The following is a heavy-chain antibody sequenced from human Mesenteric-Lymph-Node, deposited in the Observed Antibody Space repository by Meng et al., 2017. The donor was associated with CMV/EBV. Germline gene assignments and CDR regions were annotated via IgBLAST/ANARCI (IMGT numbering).Heavy chain of an antibody. CDR2: ISYDGSNK. CDR3: AGEGTYFDSESYGWFDP. V-gene: IGHV3-30*14. J-gene: IGHJ5*02. CDR1: GFTFSSYA. Sequence: GGSLRLSCAASGFTFSSYAMHWVRQAPGKGLEWVAVISYDGSNKYYADSVKGRFTISRDNSKNTLFLQMNSLRAEDTAVYYCAGEGTYFDSESYGWFDPWGQGTLVTVSS. D-gene: IGHD3-10*01.